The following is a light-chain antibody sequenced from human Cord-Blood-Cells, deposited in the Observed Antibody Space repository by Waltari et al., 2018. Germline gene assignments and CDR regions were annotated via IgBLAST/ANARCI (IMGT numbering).Light chain of an antibody. CDR3: SSYAGSNRKV. CDR2: EVS. V-gene: IGLV2-8*01. J-gene: IGLJ3*02. Sequence: QSALTQPPSASGYPGQSVTISCTGTSSDVGGDNYVSWYQQHPGKAPKLMIYEVSKRPSGVPDRFSGSKSGNTASLTVSGLQAEDEADYYCSSYAGSNRKVFGGGTKLTVL. CDR1: SSDVGGDNY.